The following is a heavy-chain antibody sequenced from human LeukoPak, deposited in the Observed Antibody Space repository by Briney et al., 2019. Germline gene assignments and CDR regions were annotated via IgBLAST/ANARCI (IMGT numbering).Heavy chain of an antibody. CDR3: AHTTYFYDSSGYPRSFDI. Sequence: SGPTLVKPTQTLTLTCTFSGFSLSTSGVGVGWIRQPPGKALEWLALIYWDDDKRYSPSLKRRLTIAQDTSKKQVVLTMTNMDPVDTATYYCAHTTYFYDSSGYPRSFDIWGQGTMVTVSS. CDR1: GFSLSTSGVG. CDR2: IYWDDDK. V-gene: IGHV2-5*02. J-gene: IGHJ3*02. D-gene: IGHD3-22*01.